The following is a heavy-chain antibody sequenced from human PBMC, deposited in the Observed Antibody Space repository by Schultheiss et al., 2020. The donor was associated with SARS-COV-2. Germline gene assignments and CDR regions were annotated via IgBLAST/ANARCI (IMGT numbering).Heavy chain of an antibody. CDR2: IYYSGST. J-gene: IGHJ4*02. D-gene: IGHD5-18*01. CDR1: GGSISSYY. CDR3: AMSGYSYSSFDY. Sequence: SQTLSLTCTVSGGSISSYYWSWIRQPPGKGLEWIGYIYYSGSTNYNPSLKSRVTISVDTSKNQFSLKLSSATAADTAVYYCAMSGYSYSSFDYWGQGSLVTVSS. V-gene: IGHV4-59*01.